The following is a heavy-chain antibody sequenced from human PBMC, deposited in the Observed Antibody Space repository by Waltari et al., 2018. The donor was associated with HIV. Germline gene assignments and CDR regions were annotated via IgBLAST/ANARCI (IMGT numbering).Heavy chain of an antibody. CDR3: ARIRGGGSYMGAFDI. V-gene: IGHV2-26*01. D-gene: IGHD1-26*01. CDR2: IFSYDEK. CDR1: GFSLSNARMG. J-gene: IGHJ3*02. Sequence: QVTLKESGPVLVKPTETLTLTCTVSGFSLSNARMGVSWIRQPPGKALEWLAHIFSYDEKSYSTSLKSRLTISKDTSKSQVVLTMTNMDPVDTATYYCARIRGGGSYMGAFDIWGQGTMVTVSS.